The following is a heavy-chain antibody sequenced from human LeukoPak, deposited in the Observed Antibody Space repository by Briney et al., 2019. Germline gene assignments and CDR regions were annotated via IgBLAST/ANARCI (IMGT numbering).Heavy chain of an antibody. CDR1: GLTVSSNY. CDR2: IYSGGST. V-gene: IGHV3-66*01. D-gene: IGHD1-26*01. CDR3: ARDGGGSYYYFDY. Sequence: GGSLRLFCAASGLTVSSNYMSWVRQAPGKGLEWVSVIYSGGSTYYADSVKGRFTISRDNSKNTLYLQMNSLRAEDTAVYYCARDGGGSYYYFDYWGQGTLVTVSS. J-gene: IGHJ4*02.